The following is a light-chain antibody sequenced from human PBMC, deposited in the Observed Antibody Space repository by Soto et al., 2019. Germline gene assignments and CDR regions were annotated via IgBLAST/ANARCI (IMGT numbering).Light chain of an antibody. J-gene: IGLJ1*01. CDR1: SSDVGGYNY. CDR3: SSYTSRTTYV. CDR2: DVS. Sequence: QSALTQPASVSGSPGQSITISCTGTSSDVGGYNYVSWYQQHTGKAPKLMIYDVSTRPSGVSNRYSGSKSGNTASLTISGLQAEDEADYSCSSYTSRTTYVFVSGTQGTGL. V-gene: IGLV2-14*01.